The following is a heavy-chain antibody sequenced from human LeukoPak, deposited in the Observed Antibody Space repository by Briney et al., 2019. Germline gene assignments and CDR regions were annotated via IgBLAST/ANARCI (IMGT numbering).Heavy chain of an antibody. CDR3: ARLSGYSSIDY. D-gene: IGHD6-13*01. J-gene: IGHJ4*02. Sequence: PGGSLRLSCAASGFTFSSYWMHWVRQAPGKGLVWVSRLHSDGSNTTYADSVKGRFTISRDNAKNTLYLQMNSLRAEDTAVYYCARLSGYSSIDYWGQGALVTVSS. CDR2: LHSDGSNT. CDR1: GFTFSSYW. V-gene: IGHV3-74*01.